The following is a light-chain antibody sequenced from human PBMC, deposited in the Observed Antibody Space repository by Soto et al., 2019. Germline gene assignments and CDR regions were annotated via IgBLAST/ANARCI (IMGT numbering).Light chain of an antibody. Sequence: EMVMTQSPLSLPVTPGEPASISCRSSQSLLHSNGYNYLDWYLQKPGQSPQLLIYLGSNRASGVPDRFSGSGSGTDFTLKISRVEAEDVGVYYCMPALQTPPTFGQGTKLDIK. CDR1: QSLLHSNGYNY. J-gene: IGKJ1*01. V-gene: IGKV2-28*01. CDR2: LGS. CDR3: MPALQTPPT.